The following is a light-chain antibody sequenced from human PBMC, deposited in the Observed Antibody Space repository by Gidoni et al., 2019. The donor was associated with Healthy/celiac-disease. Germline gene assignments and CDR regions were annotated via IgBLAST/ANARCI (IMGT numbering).Light chain of an antibody. V-gene: IGKV3-15*01. Sequence: EIVMTQSPSTLSVSPGERATLSCRASQCVSSNLAWYQQKPGQAPRLLIYGASTRATGIPARFSGSGSGTEFTLTISSLQSEDFAVYYCQQYNNWPHITFGQGTRLEIK. CDR3: QQYNNWPHIT. CDR1: QCVSSN. J-gene: IGKJ5*01. CDR2: GAS.